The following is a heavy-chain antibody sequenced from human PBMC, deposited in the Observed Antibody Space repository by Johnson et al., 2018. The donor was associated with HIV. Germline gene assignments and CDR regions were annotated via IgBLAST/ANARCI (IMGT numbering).Heavy chain of an antibody. J-gene: IGHJ3*02. CDR3: AKDTRMTTVTPGALNI. CDR1: GFTFSSYG. D-gene: IGHD4-11*01. V-gene: IGHV3-43D*03. CDR2: ISWDGGST. Sequence: VQLVESGGGLVKPGGSLRLSCAASGFTFSSYGMHWVRQAPGKGLEWVSVISWDGGSTYYADSVKGRFTISRDNSKNSLYLQMNSLRVEDTALYYCAKDTRMTTVTPGALNIWGQGTMVTVSS.